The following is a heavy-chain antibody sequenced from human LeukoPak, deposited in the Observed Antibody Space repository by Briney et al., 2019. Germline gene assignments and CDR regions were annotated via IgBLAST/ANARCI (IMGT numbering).Heavy chain of an antibody. D-gene: IGHD3-10*01. Sequence: SETLSLTCTVSGRSISSISYYCGWLRQPPGKGRERIWSFYYSGSTYNNTAVKSRVTISVDTSKNQFSLKLSSVTAADTVVYYCARAMVRGVMEGDAFDIWGQGAIITVSS. V-gene: IGHV4-39*01. CDR1: GRSISSISYY. CDR2: FYYSGST. CDR3: ARAMVRGVMEGDAFDI. J-gene: IGHJ3*02.